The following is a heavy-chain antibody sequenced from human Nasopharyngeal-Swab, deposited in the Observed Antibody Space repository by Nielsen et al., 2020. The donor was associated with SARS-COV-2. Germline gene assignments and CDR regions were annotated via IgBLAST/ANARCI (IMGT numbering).Heavy chain of an antibody. CDR3: ARDPGSYYFDF. D-gene: IGHD3-10*01. CDR1: GFTVSGHF. CDR2: IYSAGQT. J-gene: IGHJ4*02. Sequence: GGSLRLSCAASGFTVSGHFMTWVRQAPGKGLEWVSVIYSAGQTNYADSVKGRFTISRDNSKNMVYLQMNSLRAEDTAVYYCARDPGSYYFDFWGQGTLVTVSS. V-gene: IGHV3-53*01.